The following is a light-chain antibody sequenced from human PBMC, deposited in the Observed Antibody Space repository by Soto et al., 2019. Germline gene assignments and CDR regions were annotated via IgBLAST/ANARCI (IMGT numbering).Light chain of an antibody. CDR1: QGISSY. V-gene: IGKV1-9*01. CDR2: AAS. Sequence: DIQLTPSPSFLSASVGDRVTITCRASQGISSYLAWYQQKPGKAPKLLIYAASTLQSGVPSRFSDSGSGTEFTLTISSLQPEDFATYYCQQLNSYPITFGQGTRLEIK. J-gene: IGKJ5*01. CDR3: QQLNSYPIT.